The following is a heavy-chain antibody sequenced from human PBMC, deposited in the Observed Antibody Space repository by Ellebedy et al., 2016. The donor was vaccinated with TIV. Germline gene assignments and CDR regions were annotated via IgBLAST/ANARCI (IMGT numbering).Heavy chain of an antibody. D-gene: IGHD4-17*01. CDR2: INQDGSDT. V-gene: IGHV3-7*01. Sequence: GESLKISCAASRFTFSSYWMSWVRQAPGKGLEWEANINQDGSDTYYVDSLRGRFTISRDNAKNSLYLLMNSLRGEDTAVYYCATDGSYGDYRSPTHAFVMWGQGTLVTVSS. CDR1: RFTFSSYW. J-gene: IGHJ3*02. CDR3: ATDGSYGDYRSPTHAFVM.